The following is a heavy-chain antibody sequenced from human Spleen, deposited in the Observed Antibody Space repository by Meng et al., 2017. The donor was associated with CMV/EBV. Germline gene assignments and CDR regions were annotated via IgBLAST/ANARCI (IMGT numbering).Heavy chain of an antibody. V-gene: IGHV1-18*01. CDR2: ISAYNGNT. J-gene: IGHJ5*02. D-gene: IGHD2-2*01. CDR1: GYTFTSYG. CDR3: ARGSGSVVPAAIDP. Sequence: KASGYTFTSYGISWVRQAPGQGLEWMGWISAYNGNTNYAQKLQGRVTMTTDTSTSTAYMELRSLRSDDTAMYYCARGSGSVVPAAIDPWGQGTLVTVSS.